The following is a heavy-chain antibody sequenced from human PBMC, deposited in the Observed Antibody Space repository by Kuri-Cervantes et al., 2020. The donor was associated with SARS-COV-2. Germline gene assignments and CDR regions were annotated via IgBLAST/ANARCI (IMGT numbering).Heavy chain of an antibody. V-gene: IGHV1-69*08. CDR3: ARDLVSGLYYFDS. J-gene: IGHJ4*02. CDR2: IFPIFGTM. D-gene: IGHD3/OR15-3a*01. Sequence: SVKVSCKASEGPFGTYTINWVRQAPGQGLEWMGTIFPIFGTMTYAQKFQGRVTITADMSTSTAYLDLTSLRSEDTAVYYCARDLVSGLYYFDSWGQGTLVTVSS. CDR1: EGPFGTYT.